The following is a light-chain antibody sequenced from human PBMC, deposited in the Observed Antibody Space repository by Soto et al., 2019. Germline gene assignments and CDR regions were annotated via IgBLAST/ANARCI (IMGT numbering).Light chain of an antibody. J-gene: IGKJ1*01. CDR1: QVISTS. V-gene: IGKV1-9*01. Sequence: DIQLTQSPSFLSPSIGESVTITCRASQVISTSLAWYQVKPGKAPKLLIYAASTLESGVPSRFSGSGSGTEFILTISSLQPDDFATYYCQQYDSYSWTFDQGTKVDIK. CDR2: AAS. CDR3: QQYDSYSWT.